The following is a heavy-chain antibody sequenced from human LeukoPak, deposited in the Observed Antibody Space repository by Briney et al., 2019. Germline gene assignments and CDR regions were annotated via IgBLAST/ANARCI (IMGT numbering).Heavy chain of an antibody. CDR2: IYWDDNK. CDR1: GFSLSTSGVG. V-gene: IGHV2-5*02. CDR3: QRAYCGPTSCYKGWFAP. J-gene: IGHJ5*02. D-gene: IGHD2-2*02. Sequence: ESGPTLVNPTQTLTLTCSFSGFSLSTSGVGVGWIRQPPGKALEWLALIYWDDNKRYSPSLGSRLTITKDTSKNQVVLIMTNMAPVAKAPYSCQRAYCGPTSCYKGWFAPWGQGTLVTVSS.